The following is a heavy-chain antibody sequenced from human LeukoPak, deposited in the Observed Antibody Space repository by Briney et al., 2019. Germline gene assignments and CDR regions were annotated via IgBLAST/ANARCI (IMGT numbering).Heavy chain of an antibody. CDR2: ISSSGSTI. V-gene: IGHV3-48*03. D-gene: IGHD5-24*01. J-gene: IGHJ6*03. CDR1: GFTFSSYE. Sequence: GGSLRLSCAASGFTFSSYEMNWVRQAPGKGLEWVSYISSSGSTIYYADSVKGRFTISRDNAKNPLYLQMNSLRAEDTAVYYCARTVPDGYNHYYYYYYMDVWGKGTTVTISS. CDR3: ARTVPDGYNHYYYYYYMDV.